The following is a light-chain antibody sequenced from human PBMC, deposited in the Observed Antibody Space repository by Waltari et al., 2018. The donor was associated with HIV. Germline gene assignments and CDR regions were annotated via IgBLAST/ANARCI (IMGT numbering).Light chain of an antibody. CDR3: QSADSSGTIG. CDR1: ALPKQY. CDR2: KDT. Sequence: SNELTQPPSVSVSPGQTARITCSGDALPKQYAYWYQQKPGQAPVLVIYKDTERPSGTRGTLIISGVQAEDEADYYCQSADSSGTIGFGGGTKLTVL. J-gene: IGLJ3*02. V-gene: IGLV3-25*03.